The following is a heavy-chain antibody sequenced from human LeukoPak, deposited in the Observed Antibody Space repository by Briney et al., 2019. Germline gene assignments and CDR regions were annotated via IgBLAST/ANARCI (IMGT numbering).Heavy chain of an antibody. CDR2: IYSGGST. V-gene: IGHV3-66*01. Sequence: GGSLRLSCAASGFTVSSNYMSWVRQAPGKGLEWVSAIYSGGSTYYADPVKGRFTISRDNSKNTMFLQMNSLRAEDTAVYYCARGTLMVRGSIDYWGQGTLVTVSS. CDR1: GFTVSSNY. J-gene: IGHJ4*02. D-gene: IGHD3-10*01. CDR3: ARGTLMVRGSIDY.